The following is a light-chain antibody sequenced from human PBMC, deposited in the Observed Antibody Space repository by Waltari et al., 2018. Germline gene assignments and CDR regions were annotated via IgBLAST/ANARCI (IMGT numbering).Light chain of an antibody. CDR3: HQYGSSPYI. Sequence: EIVLTQSPDTLSLSPGERATLSCRASQSVTSRYIAWYQQNPGQPPRLLFYGASSRATGIPDRFSGSGSGTDFTLTISRLEPEDFAVYYCHQYGSSPYIFGQGTKLEIK. V-gene: IGKV3-20*01. CDR2: GAS. J-gene: IGKJ2*01. CDR1: QSVTSRY.